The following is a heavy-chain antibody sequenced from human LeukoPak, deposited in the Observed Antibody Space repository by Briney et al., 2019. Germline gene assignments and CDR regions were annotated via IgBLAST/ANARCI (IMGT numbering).Heavy chain of an antibody. CDR1: GFTFSSYG. J-gene: IGHJ6*03. Sequence: PGGSLRLSCAASGFTFSSYGMHWVRQAPGKGLEWVAVISYDGSNKYYADSVKGRFTISRDNSKNTLYLQMNSLRAEDTAVYYCAKDLGVLWFGESSYMDVWGKGTTVTVSS. CDR3: AKDLGVLWFGESSYMDV. D-gene: IGHD3-10*01. V-gene: IGHV3-30*18. CDR2: ISYDGSNK.